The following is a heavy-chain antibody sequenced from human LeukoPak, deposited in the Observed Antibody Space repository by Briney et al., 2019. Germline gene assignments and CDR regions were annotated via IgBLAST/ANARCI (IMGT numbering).Heavy chain of an antibody. CDR2: VSFDGSNK. J-gene: IGHJ4*02. D-gene: IGHD4-17*01. Sequence: GRSLRLSCAASGFSFSNYPMHWVRQAPGKGLEWVAVVSFDGSNKYYADSVKGRFTISRDNSKNTLYLQMNSLRAEDTAVYYCARGGLNHYADSRFDYWGQGTLVTVSS. V-gene: IGHV3-30*04. CDR3: ARGGLNHYADSRFDY. CDR1: GFSFSNYP.